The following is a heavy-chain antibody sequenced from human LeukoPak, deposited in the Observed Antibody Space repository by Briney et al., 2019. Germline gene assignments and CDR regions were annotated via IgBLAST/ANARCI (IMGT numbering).Heavy chain of an antibody. D-gene: IGHD5-12*01. CDR3: ARDGGAVATLFDY. J-gene: IGHJ4*02. V-gene: IGHV3-21*01. CDR2: ISSSSSYM. Sequence: PGGSLRLSCAASGFTFSSYSMNWVRQAPGKGLEWVSSISSSSSYMYYADSVKGRFTISRDNAKNSLYLQMNSLRAEDTAVYYCARDGGAVATLFDYWGQGTLVTVSS. CDR1: GFTFSSYS.